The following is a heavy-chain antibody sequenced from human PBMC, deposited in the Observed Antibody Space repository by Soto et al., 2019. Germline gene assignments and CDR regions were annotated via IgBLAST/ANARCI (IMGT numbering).Heavy chain of an antibody. J-gene: IGHJ4*02. CDR1: GFTFSSYG. D-gene: IGHD6-19*01. CDR2: ISSDGETK. Sequence: SLRLSCVASGFTFSSYGIHWVRQAPGKGLEWVGVISSDGETKYYAESVKGRFTISRDNSKNTLYLQMNSLRAEDTAVYYCARDSHVGSGWQLTADYWGQGTLVTVSS. CDR3: ARDSHVGSGWQLTADY. V-gene: IGHV3-30*03.